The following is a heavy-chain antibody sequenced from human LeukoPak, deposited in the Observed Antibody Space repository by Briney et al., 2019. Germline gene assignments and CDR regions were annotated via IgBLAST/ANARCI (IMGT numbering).Heavy chain of an antibody. D-gene: IGHD6-13*01. J-gene: IGHJ4*02. Sequence: GGSLRLSCAASGFTVSSSYMSWVRQAPGKGLEWISIISSAGTTYYADSVKGRFTISRDNSKNTVYLQVNSLRDEDTAVYYCARDLEAANTYYFDYWGQGTMVTVSS. CDR3: ARDLEAANTYYFDY. V-gene: IGHV3-66*01. CDR1: GFTVSSSY. CDR2: ISSAGTT.